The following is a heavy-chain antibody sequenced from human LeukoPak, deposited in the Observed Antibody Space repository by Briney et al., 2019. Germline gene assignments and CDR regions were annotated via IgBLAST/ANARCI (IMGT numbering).Heavy chain of an antibody. CDR3: AKEYCSSTTCYGCFDY. Sequence: GGSLRLSCAASGFTFSTYALSWVRQAPGKGLEWVSAISGGITYYADSVKGRFTISRDNSKNTLCLQMNSLRAEDTAVYYCAKEYCSSTTCYGCFDYWGLGTLVTVSS. D-gene: IGHD2-2*01. CDR2: ISGGIT. J-gene: IGHJ4*02. V-gene: IGHV3-23*01. CDR1: GFTFSTYA.